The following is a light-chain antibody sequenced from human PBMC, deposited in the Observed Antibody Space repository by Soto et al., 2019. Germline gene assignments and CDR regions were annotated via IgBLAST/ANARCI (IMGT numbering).Light chain of an antibody. Sequence: QSLLTQPPSVSAAPGQKVTSSCSGSSSNIGNNYVSWYQQLPGTAPKLLIYDNNKRPSGIPDRFSGSKSGTSATLGITGLQTGDEADYYCGTWDSSLSAYVFGTGTRSPS. CDR2: DNN. CDR3: GTWDSSLSAYV. J-gene: IGLJ1*01. V-gene: IGLV1-51*01. CDR1: SSNIGNNY.